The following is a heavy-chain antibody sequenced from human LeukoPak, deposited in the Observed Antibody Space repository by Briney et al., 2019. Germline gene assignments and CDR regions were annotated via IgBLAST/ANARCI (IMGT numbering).Heavy chain of an antibody. CDR1: GFTFDDYA. CDR3: ARRVVGAFDI. Sequence: PGGSLRLSCAASGFTFDDYAMHWVRQAPGKGLEWVSGISWNSGSIGYADSVKGRFTISRDNAKNSLYLQMNSLRAEDTAVYYCARRVVGAFDIWGQGTMVTVSS. V-gene: IGHV3-9*01. CDR2: ISWNSGSI. D-gene: IGHD2-15*01. J-gene: IGHJ3*02.